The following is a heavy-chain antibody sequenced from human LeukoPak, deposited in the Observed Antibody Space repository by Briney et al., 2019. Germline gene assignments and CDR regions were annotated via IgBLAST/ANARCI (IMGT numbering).Heavy chain of an antibody. D-gene: IGHD3-3*01. Sequence: GGSLRLSCAASGFTVSSNYMSWVRQAPGKGLEWVSAISGSGGSTYYADSVKGRFTISRDNSKNTLYLQMNSLRAEDTAVYYCARTITARVVTSGFDYWGQGTLVTVSS. CDR2: ISGSGGST. CDR3: ARTITARVVTSGFDY. J-gene: IGHJ4*02. CDR1: GFTVSSNY. V-gene: IGHV3-23*01.